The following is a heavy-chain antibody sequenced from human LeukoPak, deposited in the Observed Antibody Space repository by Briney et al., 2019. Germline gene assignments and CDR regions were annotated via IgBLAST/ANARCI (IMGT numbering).Heavy chain of an antibody. Sequence: SETLSLTCGVSGYSLSGGYHWAWIRPPPGKGLEWIASLYYSGSNYYNPSLKSRVTMSLDTSKNQFSLRLRSVTAADTAVYYCARHRRFDTTGYYYDFDYWGQGTLVTVSS. CDR1: GYSLSGGYH. CDR3: ARHRRFDTTGYYYDFDY. CDR2: LYYSGSN. D-gene: IGHD3-22*01. V-gene: IGHV4-38-2*01. J-gene: IGHJ4*02.